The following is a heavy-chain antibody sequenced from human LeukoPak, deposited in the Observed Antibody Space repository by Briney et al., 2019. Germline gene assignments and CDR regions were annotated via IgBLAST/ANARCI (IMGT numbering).Heavy chain of an antibody. CDR2: INPHSGAT. CDR1: EYTFTDYY. D-gene: IGHD3-10*01. V-gene: IGHV1-2*02. CDR3: SRDQQVRGVILRGPFDY. Sequence: ASVKVSCKTSEYTFTDYYLHWVRQAPGQGLEWMGWINPHSGATNYAQKFQGRVTMTRDTSLSTVFVELNRLTSDDTAVYHCSRDQQVRGVILRGPFDYWGQGTLVTVST. J-gene: IGHJ4*02.